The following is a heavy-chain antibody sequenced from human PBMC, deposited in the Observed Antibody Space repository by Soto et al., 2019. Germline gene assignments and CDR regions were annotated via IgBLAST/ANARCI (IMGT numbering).Heavy chain of an antibody. CDR2: IYYSGST. D-gene: IGHD2-21*01. V-gene: IGHV4-59*12. Sequence: PSETLSLTCTVSGGSISSYYWSWIRQPPGKGLEWIGYIYYSGSTNYNPSLKSRVTISVDTSKNQFSLKLSSVTAADTAVYYCARAPMVVSHRTFDYWGQGTLVTVSS. CDR3: ARAPMVVSHRTFDY. CDR1: GGSISSYY. J-gene: IGHJ4*02.